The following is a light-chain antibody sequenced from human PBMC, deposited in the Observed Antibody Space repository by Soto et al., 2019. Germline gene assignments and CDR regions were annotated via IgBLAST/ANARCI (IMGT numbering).Light chain of an antibody. CDR2: KAS. J-gene: IGKJ5*01. Sequence: DIQMTQSPSTLSASVGDRVTITCRASQSISSWLAWYQQKPGKAPKLLIYKASSLESGVPSRFSGSGSGTDFTFTISSLQPEDIATYYCQQYDNFPRAINFGQGTRLEIK. V-gene: IGKV1-5*03. CDR3: QQYDNFPRAIN. CDR1: QSISSW.